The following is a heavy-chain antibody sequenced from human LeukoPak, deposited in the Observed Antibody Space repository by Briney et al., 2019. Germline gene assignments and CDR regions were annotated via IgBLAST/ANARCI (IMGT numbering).Heavy chain of an antibody. CDR2: ISGSGGST. D-gene: IGHD3-22*01. CDR1: GFTFSSYA. Sequence: GGSLRLSCAASGFTFSSYAMSWVRQAPGKGLEWVSAISGSGGSTYYADSVKGRFTISRDNSKNTLYLQMNSLRAEDTAVYYCAKDLRRRYYDSSGYYPTFDYWGQGTLVTVSS. J-gene: IGHJ4*02. V-gene: IGHV3-23*01. CDR3: AKDLRRRYYDSSGYYPTFDY.